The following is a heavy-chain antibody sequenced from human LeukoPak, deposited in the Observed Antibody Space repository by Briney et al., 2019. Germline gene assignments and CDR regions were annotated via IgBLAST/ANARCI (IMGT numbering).Heavy chain of an antibody. J-gene: IGHJ6*02. CDR1: GFTFGDYA. CDR3: TRVVAAAGPGLYYYYYGMDV. V-gene: IGHV3-49*04. CDR2: NRSKAYGGTT. Sequence: PGRSLRLSCTATGFTFGDYAMSWVRQAPGKGLEWVGYNRSKAYGGTTEYAASVKGRFTISRDDSKSIAYLQMNSLKTEDTAVYYCTRVVAAAGPGLYYYYYGMDVWGQGTTVTVSS. D-gene: IGHD6-13*01.